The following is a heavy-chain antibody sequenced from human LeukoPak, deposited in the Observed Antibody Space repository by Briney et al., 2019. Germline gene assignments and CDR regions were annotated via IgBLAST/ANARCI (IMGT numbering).Heavy chain of an antibody. CDR2: IYWDDDK. CDR1: GFSLSTYGVG. V-gene: IGHV2-5*02. J-gene: IGHJ4*02. D-gene: IGHD3-10*01. CDR3: GHIKYGSGSYYMDY. Sequence: SGPTLVKPTQTLTLTCTFSGFSLSTYGVGVDWIRQPPGKALEWPALIYWDDDKRYSPSLKSRLTITKDISKNQVVLTMNNIVPVETATYYCGHIKYGSGSYYMDYWGQGTLVTVSS.